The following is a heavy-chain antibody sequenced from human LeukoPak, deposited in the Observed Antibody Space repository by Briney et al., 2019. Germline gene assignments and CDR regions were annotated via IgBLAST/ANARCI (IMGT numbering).Heavy chain of an antibody. Sequence: GESLKISCKGSGYTFTSYWIAWVHQMPGKGLEWMGIIYAGDFDTRYSPSFQGQVTISADKSINTAYLQWSNLEASDTAMYYCARRYASSDWYYFDYWGQGTLVTVSS. CDR2: IYAGDFDT. CDR3: ARRYASSDWYYFDY. D-gene: IGHD6-13*01. J-gene: IGHJ4*02. CDR1: GYTFTSYW. V-gene: IGHV5-51*07.